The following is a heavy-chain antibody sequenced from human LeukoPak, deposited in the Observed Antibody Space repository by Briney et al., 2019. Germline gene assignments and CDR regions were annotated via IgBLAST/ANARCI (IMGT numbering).Heavy chain of an antibody. J-gene: IGHJ6*03. CDR3: ARGIGGSSWYSLDYYYYYMDV. V-gene: IGHV1-18*01. Sequence: ASVKVSCKASGYTFTSYGISWVRQAPGQGLEWMGWISAYNGNTNYAQKFQGRVTMTRNTSISTAYMELSSLRSEDTAVYYCARGIGGSSWYSLDYYYYYMDVWGKGTTVTISS. CDR2: ISAYNGNT. D-gene: IGHD6-13*01. CDR1: GYTFTSYG.